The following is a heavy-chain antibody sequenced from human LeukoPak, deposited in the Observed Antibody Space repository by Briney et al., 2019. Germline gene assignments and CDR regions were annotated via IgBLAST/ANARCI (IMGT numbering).Heavy chain of an antibody. CDR2: IYYSGST. J-gene: IGHJ4*02. Sequence: PSETLSLTCTVSGGSISSSSYYWGWIRQPPGKGLEWIGSIYYSGSTYYNPSLKSRVTISVDTSKNQFSLKLSSVTAADTAVYYCARHQFRESVLRYFDWLSHPDYWGQGTLVTVSS. CDR1: GGSISSSSYY. V-gene: IGHV4-39*01. D-gene: IGHD3-9*01. CDR3: ARHQFRESVLRYFDWLSHPDY.